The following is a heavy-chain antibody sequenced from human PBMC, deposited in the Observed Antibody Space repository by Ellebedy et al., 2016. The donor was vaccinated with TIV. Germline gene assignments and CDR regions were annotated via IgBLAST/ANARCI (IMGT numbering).Heavy chain of an antibody. CDR1: GFTFSRSS. CDR3: AKVYGLMEPRFDP. J-gene: IGHJ5*02. D-gene: IGHD1-1*01. CDR2: ISNGGGTT. V-gene: IGHV3-23*01. Sequence: GESLKISCAASGFTFSRSSMIWIRQSPGKGLEWVSAISNGGGTTYYADCMKGRVTISRDNSKNTLFLQMNDLTAEDTAIYYCAKVYGLMEPRFDPWGQGTLVTVSS.